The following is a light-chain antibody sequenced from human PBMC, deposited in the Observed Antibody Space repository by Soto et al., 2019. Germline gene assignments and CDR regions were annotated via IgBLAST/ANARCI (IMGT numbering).Light chain of an antibody. V-gene: IGLV2-14*01. J-gene: IGLJ2*01. CDR2: DVS. Sequence: QSALTQPASVSGSPGQSITISCTGTSSDVGGYNYVSWYQQHPGKAPKLMIYDVSNRPSGVSNRFSGSKSGNTASLTISGLQAEEEADYYFSSYTSSSTVVFGGGTKVT. CDR3: SSYTSSSTVV. CDR1: SSDVGGYNY.